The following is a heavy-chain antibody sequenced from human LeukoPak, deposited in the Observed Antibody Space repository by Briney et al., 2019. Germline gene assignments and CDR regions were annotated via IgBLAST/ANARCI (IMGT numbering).Heavy chain of an antibody. V-gene: IGHV3-21*01. CDR2: ISSSSSYI. Sequence: GGSLRLSCAASGFTFSSYSMNWVRQAPGKGLEWVSSISSSSSYIYYADSVKGRFTISRDNAKNSLYLQMNSLRAEDTAVYYCARGQPGDAFDIWGQGTMVTVSS. J-gene: IGHJ3*02. D-gene: IGHD1-14*01. CDR1: GFTFSSYS. CDR3: ARGQPGDAFDI.